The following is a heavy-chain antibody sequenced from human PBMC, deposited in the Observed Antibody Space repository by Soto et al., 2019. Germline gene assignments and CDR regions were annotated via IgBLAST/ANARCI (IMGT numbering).Heavy chain of an antibody. CDR2: TYYRSKWYN. CDR1: GDSVSSNSAA. J-gene: IGHJ6*02. CDR3: ARARGSSWSKSPYYYCYGMDV. Sequence: SQTLSLTCAISGDSVSSNSAAWNWIRKYPSRGLEWLGRTYYRSKWYNDYAVSVKSRITINTDTSKNQFSLQLNSVTPEDTAVYYCARARGSSWSKSPYYYCYGMDVWGQGTTVTVSS. D-gene: IGHD6-13*01. V-gene: IGHV6-1*01.